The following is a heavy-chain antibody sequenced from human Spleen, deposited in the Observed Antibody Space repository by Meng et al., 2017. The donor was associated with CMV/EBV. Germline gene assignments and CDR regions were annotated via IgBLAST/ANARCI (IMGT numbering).Heavy chain of an antibody. CDR1: GGSISTYY. V-gene: IGHV4-4*07. Sequence: QVQLQQWGAGLVKPSETLSLTCNVSGGSISTYYWNWIRQPAGKGLEWIGRVYTTGSANHNPSLNGRVTMSVDTSKNQFSLKLNSVTAADTAIYYCARGPSSGYFEFESWGPGILFTVSS. D-gene: IGHD5-12*01. CDR3: ARGPSSGYFEFES. J-gene: IGHJ4*02. CDR2: VYTTGSA.